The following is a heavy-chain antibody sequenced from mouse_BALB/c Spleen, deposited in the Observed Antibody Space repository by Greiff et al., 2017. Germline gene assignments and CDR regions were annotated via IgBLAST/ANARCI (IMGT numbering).Heavy chain of an antibody. Sequence: QVHVKQSGAELARPGASVKLSCKASGYTFTSYWMQWVKQRPGQGLEWIGAIYPGDGDTRYTQKFKGKATLTADKSSSTAYMQLSSLASEDSAVYYCARLNYRYDGRPDYWGQGTTLTVSS. CDR2: IYPGDGDT. V-gene: IGHV1-87*01. D-gene: IGHD2-14*01. CDR1: GYTFTSYW. CDR3: ARLNYRYDGRPDY. J-gene: IGHJ2*01.